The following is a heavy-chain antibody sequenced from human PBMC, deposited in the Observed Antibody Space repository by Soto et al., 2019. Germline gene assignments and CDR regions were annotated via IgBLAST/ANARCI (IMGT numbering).Heavy chain of an antibody. J-gene: IGHJ2*01. Sequence: SETLSLTCTVSGGSISSSSYYWGWIRQPPGKGLEWIGSIYYSGSTYYNPSLKSRVTISVDTSKNQFSLKLSSVTAADTAVYYCAKIRMQSSGWPYWYFDLWGRGTLVTVSS. CDR3: AKIRMQSSGWPYWYFDL. V-gene: IGHV4-39*01. CDR2: IYYSGST. CDR1: GGSISSSSYY. D-gene: IGHD6-19*01.